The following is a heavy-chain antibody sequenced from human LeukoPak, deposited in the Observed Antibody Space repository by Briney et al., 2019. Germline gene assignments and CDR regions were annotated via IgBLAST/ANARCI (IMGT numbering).Heavy chain of an antibody. CDR2: ISYDGSNK. CDR3: ATSASRHCSSTSCYYYYGMDV. CDR1: EFTFSSYG. Sequence: PGRSLRLSSAASEFTFSSYGMHWVRQAPGKGLEWVAVISYDGSNKYYADSVKGRFTISRDNSKNTLYLQMNSLRAKDTAVYYCATSASRHCSSTSCYYYYGMDVWGQGTTVTVSS. D-gene: IGHD2-2*01. V-gene: IGHV3-30*03. J-gene: IGHJ6*02.